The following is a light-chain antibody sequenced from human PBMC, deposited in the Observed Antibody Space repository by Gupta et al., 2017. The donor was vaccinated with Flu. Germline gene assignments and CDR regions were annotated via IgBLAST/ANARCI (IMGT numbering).Light chain of an antibody. CDR1: QSIRKW. Sequence: QMTQSPSTLPASAACRVTITCRASQSIRKWLAWYQLKPGKAPTLLIYEASTLESGVPSRFSGRGSGTEFTRTSSNLQPDDSATYYCQQYNDDFGPGTKVDL. CDR2: EAS. V-gene: IGKV1-5*03. CDR3: QQYNDD. J-gene: IGKJ3*01.